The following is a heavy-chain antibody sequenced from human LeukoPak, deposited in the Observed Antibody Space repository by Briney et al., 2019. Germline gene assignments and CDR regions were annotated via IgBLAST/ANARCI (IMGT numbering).Heavy chain of an antibody. Sequence: PGASLRLSFAASGFTFSSYAMSWVSRAPAKGLELVSAIGGSGRSTYYADSVKGRFTISRDNSKNTLYLQMNSLRAEDTAVYYCAKYSSSWLFDYWGQGTLVTVSS. CDR1: GFTFSSYA. D-gene: IGHD6-13*01. J-gene: IGHJ4*02. CDR2: IGGSGRST. V-gene: IGHV3-23*01. CDR3: AKYSSSWLFDY.